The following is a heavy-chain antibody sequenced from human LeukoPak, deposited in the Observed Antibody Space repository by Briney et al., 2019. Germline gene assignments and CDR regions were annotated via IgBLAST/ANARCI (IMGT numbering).Heavy chain of an antibody. V-gene: IGHV4-34*01. CDR1: GGSFSGYY. Sequence: PSETLSLTCAVYGGSFSGYYWSWIRQPPGKGLEWIGEINHSGSTNYNPSLKSRVTISVDTSKNQFSLKLSSATAADTAVYYCARGRMDVWGQGTTVTVSS. J-gene: IGHJ6*02. CDR3: ARGRMDV. CDR2: INHSGST.